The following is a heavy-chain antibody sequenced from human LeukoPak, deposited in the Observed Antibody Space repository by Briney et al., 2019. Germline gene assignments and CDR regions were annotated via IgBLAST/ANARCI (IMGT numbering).Heavy chain of an antibody. V-gene: IGHV4-61*01. D-gene: IGHD2-2*01. J-gene: IGHJ6*04. Sequence: SETLSLTCTVSGGSVSSGSYYWSWLRQPPGTGLEWIGYIYYSGSTNYNPSLKSRITISVDTSKNQFSLKLSSVTAADTAVYYCARDAVSHCSSTSCYGSAYYYYGMDVWGKGTTVTVSS. CDR2: IYYSGST. CDR1: GGSVSSGSYY. CDR3: ARDAVSHCSSTSCYGSAYYYYGMDV.